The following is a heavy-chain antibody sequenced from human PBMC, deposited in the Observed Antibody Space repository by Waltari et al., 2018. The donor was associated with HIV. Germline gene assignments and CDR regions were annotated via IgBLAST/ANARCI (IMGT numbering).Heavy chain of an antibody. Sequence: QVQLVQSGSELKKPGASVRVSCKTSGYTFTNHSVNWVRQAPGQGLEWMGRVNTKTWIPTYAQYLTGRFVFSLDTSVTTAYLQINNLKPEDTSLYFCARGKKQWPDYWGQGTLVTVSS. V-gene: IGHV7-4-1*02. J-gene: IGHJ4*02. CDR2: VNTKTWIP. CDR1: GYTFTNHS. D-gene: IGHD6-19*01. CDR3: ARGKKQWPDY.